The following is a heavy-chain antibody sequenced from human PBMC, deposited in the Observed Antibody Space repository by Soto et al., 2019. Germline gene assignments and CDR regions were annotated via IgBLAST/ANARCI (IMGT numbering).Heavy chain of an antibody. Sequence: QVQLVQSGAEVKKPGSSVKVSCKASGGTFSSYAISWVRQAPGQGLEWMGGIIPIFDTANYAQKFQGRVTITADESTSTASMELRSLRSEDTAVYYCARHDCISSSCYYCYYYGMDVWGQGTTVTVSS. CDR3: ARHDCISSSCYYCYYYGMDV. V-gene: IGHV1-69*12. CDR1: GGTFSSYA. J-gene: IGHJ6*02. D-gene: IGHD2-2*01. CDR2: IIPIFDTA.